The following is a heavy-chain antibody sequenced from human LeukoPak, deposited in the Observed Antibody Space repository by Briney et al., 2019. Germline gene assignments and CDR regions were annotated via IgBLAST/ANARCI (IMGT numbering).Heavy chain of an antibody. J-gene: IGHJ2*01. Sequence: GGSLGLSCAASGFTFSNYGMHWVRQAPGKGLEWVAVIWYDGTNKYYADPVKGRFTISRDNSKNTVYLQINSLRAEDTAVYYCARPRAVVTHYWYFDLWGRGTLVTVSS. CDR1: GFTFSNYG. CDR2: IWYDGTNK. V-gene: IGHV3-33*01. CDR3: ARPRAVVTHYWYFDL. D-gene: IGHD4-23*01.